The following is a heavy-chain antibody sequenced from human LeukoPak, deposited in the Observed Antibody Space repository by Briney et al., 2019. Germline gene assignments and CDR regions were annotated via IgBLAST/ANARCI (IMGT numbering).Heavy chain of an antibody. J-gene: IGHJ4*02. Sequence: SETLSLTCAVTGASITNEDFFWGWIRQPPGKGLEWVGTISSSGTTYYSPSLRSRLTISVDTSTNHFSLKVTSVTAADTAVYYCVAEVEAADSPLGHLNFDSWGQGILASVSS. CDR2: ISSSGTT. CDR1: GASITNEDFF. D-gene: IGHD7-27*01. CDR3: VAEVEAADSPLGHLNFDS. V-gene: IGHV4-39*02.